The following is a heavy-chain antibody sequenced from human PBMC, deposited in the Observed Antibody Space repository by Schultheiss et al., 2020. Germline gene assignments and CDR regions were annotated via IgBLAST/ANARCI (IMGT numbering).Heavy chain of an antibody. CDR2: IYTSGST. Sequence: LRLSCTVSGGSIRSGNYYWSWIRQPAGKGLEWIGRIYTSGSTYYNPSLKSRVAISVDTSKNQFSLKLSSVTAADTAVYYCGRGGGGGSGWYSERYYFDYWGQGTLVTVSS. CDR3: GRGGGGGSGWYSERYYFDY. V-gene: IGHV4-61*02. D-gene: IGHD6-19*01. J-gene: IGHJ4*02. CDR1: GGSIRSGNYY.